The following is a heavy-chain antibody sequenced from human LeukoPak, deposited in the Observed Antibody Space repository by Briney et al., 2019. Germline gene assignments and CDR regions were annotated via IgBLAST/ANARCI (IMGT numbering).Heavy chain of an antibody. D-gene: IGHD1-26*01. V-gene: IGHV3-74*01. CDR1: GFTLGSYW. CDR3: ARAGGGGGSYYYY. CDR2: IKSDGSIT. Sequence: PGGSLRLSCAASGFTLGSYWMHWVRQGPGKGLVWVSRIKSDGSITDYADSVKGRFTISRDNAKNTLYLQMNSLRAEDTAVYYCARAGGGGGSYYYYWGQGTLVTVSS. J-gene: IGHJ4*02.